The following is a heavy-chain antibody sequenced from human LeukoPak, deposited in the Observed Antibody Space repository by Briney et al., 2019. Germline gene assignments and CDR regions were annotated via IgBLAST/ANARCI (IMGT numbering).Heavy chain of an antibody. D-gene: IGHD5-12*01. CDR1: GGTFSSYA. Sequence: ASVKVSCKASGGTFSSYAISWVRQAPGQGLEWMGGIIPIFGTANYAQKFQGRVTITADESTSTAYMELSSLRSADTAVYYCARGGLRGSGYDSNYYGMDVWGKGTTVTVSS. CDR3: ARGGLRGSGYDSNYYGMDV. CDR2: IIPIFGTA. V-gene: IGHV1-69*13. J-gene: IGHJ6*04.